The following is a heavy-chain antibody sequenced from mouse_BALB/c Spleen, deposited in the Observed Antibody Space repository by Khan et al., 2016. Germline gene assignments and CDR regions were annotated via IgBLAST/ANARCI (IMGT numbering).Heavy chain of an antibody. Sequence: EVQLQESGPGLVKPSQSLSLTCTVTGYSITSDYAWNWIRQFPGNKLEWMGYISYSGSTSYNPSLKSRISITRDTSKNQFFLQLNSVTTEDTATYYCAGGDYGSSSWLAYWGQGTLVTVSA. CDR3: AGGDYGSSSWLAY. CDR2: ISYSGST. J-gene: IGHJ3*01. CDR1: GYSITSDYA. D-gene: IGHD1-1*01. V-gene: IGHV3-2*02.